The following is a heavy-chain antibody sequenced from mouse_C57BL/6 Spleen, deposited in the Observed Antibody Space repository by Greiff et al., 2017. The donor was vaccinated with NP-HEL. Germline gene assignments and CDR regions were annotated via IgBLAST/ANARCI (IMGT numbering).Heavy chain of an antibody. Sequence: EVQLVESGGGLVKPGGSLKLSCAASGFTFSDYGMHWVRQAPEKGLEWVAYISSGSSTIYYADTVKGRFPISRDNAKNTLFLQMTSLRSEDTAMYYCARQVYYGNLDYWGQGTTLTVSS. V-gene: IGHV5-17*01. CDR1: GFTFSDYG. J-gene: IGHJ2*01. D-gene: IGHD2-1*01. CDR3: ARQVYYGNLDY. CDR2: ISSGSSTI.